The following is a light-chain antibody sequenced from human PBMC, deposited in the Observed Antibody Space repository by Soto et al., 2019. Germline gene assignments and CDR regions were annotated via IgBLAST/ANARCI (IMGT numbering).Light chain of an antibody. Sequence: DIQMTQSPSTLSASVGDRVSITCRASQSISNWLAWYQQKPGKVPKLLIYDASSLESGVPSRFSGSGSGTEFTLTISGLQPDDFATYYCQRYNSYSRTCGQGTKVENK. CDR2: DAS. CDR1: QSISNW. V-gene: IGKV1-5*01. J-gene: IGKJ1*01. CDR3: QRYNSYSRT.